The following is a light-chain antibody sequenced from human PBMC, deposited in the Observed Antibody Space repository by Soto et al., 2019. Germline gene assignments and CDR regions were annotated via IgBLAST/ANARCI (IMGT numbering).Light chain of an antibody. CDR1: SSAIGNYDF. CDR2: EAS. Sequence: QSALTQPASVSGSPGQSITISCTGTSSAIGNYDFVSWYQQVPGTAPKAMIYEASSRPSGVSNRFSGSKSGNTASLTISGLQAEDEAYYYCSSYTTSTSFILFGGGTKLTVL. V-gene: IGLV2-14*01. J-gene: IGLJ2*01. CDR3: SSYTTSTSFIL.